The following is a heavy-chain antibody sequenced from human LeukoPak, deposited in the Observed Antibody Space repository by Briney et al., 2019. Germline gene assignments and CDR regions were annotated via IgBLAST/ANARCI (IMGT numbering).Heavy chain of an antibody. CDR1: GGSISSGGYY. V-gene: IGHV4-31*03. Sequence: SETLSLTCTVSGGSISSGGYYWSWIRQHPGKGLEWIGYIYYSGSTYYIPSLKSRVTISVDTSKNQFSLKLSSVTAADTAVYYCARDLHSGYYDYWGQGTLVTVSS. CDR3: ARDLHSGYYDY. CDR2: IYYSGST. D-gene: IGHD3-22*01. J-gene: IGHJ4*02.